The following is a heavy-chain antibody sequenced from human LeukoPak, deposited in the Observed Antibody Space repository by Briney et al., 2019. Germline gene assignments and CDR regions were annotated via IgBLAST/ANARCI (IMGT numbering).Heavy chain of an antibody. Sequence: GGSLRLSCAASGFTFSGHHMDWVRRAPGKGLEWVCRSRDKGNSYTTEYAASVKGRLTILRDDSKNSVFLQMNSLKTEDTAVYYCARTFPDSSPYYSDLWGQGTLVTVSS. V-gene: IGHV3-72*01. D-gene: IGHD3-22*01. CDR3: ARTFPDSSPYYSDL. CDR1: GFTFSGHH. J-gene: IGHJ5*02. CDR2: SRDKGNSYTT.